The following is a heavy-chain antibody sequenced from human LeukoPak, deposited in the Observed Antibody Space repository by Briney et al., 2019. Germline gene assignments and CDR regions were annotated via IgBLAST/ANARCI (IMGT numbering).Heavy chain of an antibody. D-gene: IGHD5-12*01. CDR2: IRSKANSYAT. V-gene: IGHV3-73*01. Sequence: GGSLRLSCAASGFTFSGSAMHWVRQASGKGLEWVGRIRSKANSYATAYAASVKGRFTISRDDSKNTVYLQMNSLKTEDTAVYYCTRPQYSGSHYWGQGTLVTVSS. J-gene: IGHJ4*02. CDR3: TRPQYSGSHY. CDR1: GFTFSGSA.